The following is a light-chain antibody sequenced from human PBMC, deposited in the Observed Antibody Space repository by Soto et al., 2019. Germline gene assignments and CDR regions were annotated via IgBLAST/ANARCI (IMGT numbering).Light chain of an antibody. J-gene: IGLJ1*01. CDR3: SSYTNSIYV. V-gene: IGLV2-14*01. CDR1: SSDVGGYNY. CDR2: DVN. Sequence: QSVLTQPASVSGSPGQSITISCTGTSSDVGGYNYVSWYQQHPGKAPKLMIYDVNNRPSGLSNRFSGSKSGSTASLNISGLQAEDEADYYCSSYTNSIYVFGTGTKVTVL.